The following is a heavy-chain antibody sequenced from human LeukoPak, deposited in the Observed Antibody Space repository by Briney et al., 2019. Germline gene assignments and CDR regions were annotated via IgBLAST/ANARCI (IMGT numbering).Heavy chain of an antibody. Sequence: SETLSLTCTVSGGSIISYYWSWIRQPPGKGLEWIGYIYYSGSTNYNPSLKSRVTISLDTSKNLFSLKLSSVTAADTAVYYCAIGPNSKYFDYWGQGTLVTVSS. V-gene: IGHV4-59*01. CDR3: AIGPNSKYFDY. CDR2: IYYSGST. J-gene: IGHJ4*02. CDR1: GGSIISYY.